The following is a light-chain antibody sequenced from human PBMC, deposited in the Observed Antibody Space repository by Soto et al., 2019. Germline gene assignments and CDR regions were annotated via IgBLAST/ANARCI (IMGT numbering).Light chain of an antibody. J-gene: IGLJ2*01. Sequence: QSVLTQPPSASETPGQRVTISCSGSTSNIGINTVNWYQQLPGTAPKLLIYSNNQRPSGVPDRFSGSKSGTSASLAISGLQSEDEADYYCASWDDSLNGVVFGGGTKLTVL. V-gene: IGLV1-44*01. CDR2: SNN. CDR1: TSNIGINT. CDR3: ASWDDSLNGVV.